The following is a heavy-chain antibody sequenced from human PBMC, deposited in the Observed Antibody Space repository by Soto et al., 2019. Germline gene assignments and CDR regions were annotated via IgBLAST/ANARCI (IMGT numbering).Heavy chain of an antibody. J-gene: IGHJ4*02. CDR1: GFTFSSYA. CDR3: AKSDSCSGGSCYPFDY. V-gene: IGHV3-23*01. Sequence: GGSLRLSCAASGFTFSSYAMSWVRQAPGKGLEWVSAISGSGGSTYYADSVKGRFTISRDNSKNTLYLQMNSLRAEDTAVYYCAKSDSCSGGSCYPFDYWGQGTLVTVSS. D-gene: IGHD2-15*01. CDR2: ISGSGGST.